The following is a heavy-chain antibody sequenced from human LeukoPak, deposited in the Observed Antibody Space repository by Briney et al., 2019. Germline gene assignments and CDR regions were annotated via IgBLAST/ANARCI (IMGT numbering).Heavy chain of an antibody. V-gene: IGHV3-21*01. D-gene: IGHD3-16*01. J-gene: IGHJ4*02. CDR1: GFTFSSYS. CDR2: ISSSSSYI. Sequence: GGSLRLSCAASGFTFSSYSMNWVRQAPGKGLEWVSSISSSSSYIYYADSVKGRFTISRDNAKNSLYLQTNSLRAEDTAVYYCARTLTGYYDYVWGSNYYFDYWGQGTLVTVSS. CDR3: ARTLTGYYDYVWGSNYYFDY.